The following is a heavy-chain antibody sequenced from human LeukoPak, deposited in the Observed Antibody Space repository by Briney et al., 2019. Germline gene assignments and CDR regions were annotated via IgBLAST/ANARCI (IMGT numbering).Heavy chain of an antibody. Sequence: PSETLSLTCTVSGGSISSYYWSWIRQPPGKGLEWIGYIYYSGSTNYNPSLKSRVTISVDTSKNQFSLKLSSVTAADTAVYYCARGDFWSGYHGGRAFDIWGQGTMVTVSS. J-gene: IGHJ3*02. D-gene: IGHD3-3*01. V-gene: IGHV4-59*01. CDR1: GGSISSYY. CDR3: ARGDFWSGYHGGRAFDI. CDR2: IYYSGST.